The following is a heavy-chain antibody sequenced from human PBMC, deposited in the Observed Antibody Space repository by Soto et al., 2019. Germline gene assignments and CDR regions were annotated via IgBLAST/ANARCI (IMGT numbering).Heavy chain of an antibody. D-gene: IGHD3-10*01. CDR3: ASRSFGGWGSVH. CDR2: IWYDGSNK. J-gene: IGHJ1*01. CDR1: GFTFSSYG. V-gene: IGHV3-33*01. Sequence: QVQLVESGGGVVQPGRSLRLSCAASGFTFSSYGMHWVRQAPGKGLEWVAVIWYDGSNKYYADSVKGRFTTSRDNSKNPLYVKMNSLSAEDRAVYYCASRSFGGWGSVHWGQGTLVTVSS.